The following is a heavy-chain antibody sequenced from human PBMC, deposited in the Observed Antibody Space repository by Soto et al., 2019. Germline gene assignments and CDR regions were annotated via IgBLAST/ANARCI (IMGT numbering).Heavy chain of an antibody. V-gene: IGHV4-59*01. J-gene: IGHJ4*02. CDR3: ARGYGSGYYFDY. CDR2: IYYSGST. CDR1: GGSISSYY. Sequence: QVQLQESGPGLVKPSETLSLTCTVSGGSISSYYWSWIRQPPGKGLEWIGYIYYSGSTNYNPSLKSRVTISVDTSKNQFSLKLSSVTAADTAVYYCARGYGSGYYFDYWGQGTLVTVSS. D-gene: IGHD3-10*01.